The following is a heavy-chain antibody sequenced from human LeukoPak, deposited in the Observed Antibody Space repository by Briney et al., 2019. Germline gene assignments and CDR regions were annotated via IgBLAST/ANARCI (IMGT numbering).Heavy chain of an antibody. CDR3: VRGAYSSSWLNFDY. Sequence: GRSLRLSCAASGFTFSTYTMDWVRQTPGKGLEWVALIPYDGSNKYYADSVEGRFTVSGDNSKNTLYLQMNSLRAEDTAVYYCVRGAYSSSWLNFDYWGQGTLVTVSS. CDR2: IPYDGSNK. D-gene: IGHD6-13*01. J-gene: IGHJ4*02. CDR1: GFTFSTYT. V-gene: IGHV3-30*04.